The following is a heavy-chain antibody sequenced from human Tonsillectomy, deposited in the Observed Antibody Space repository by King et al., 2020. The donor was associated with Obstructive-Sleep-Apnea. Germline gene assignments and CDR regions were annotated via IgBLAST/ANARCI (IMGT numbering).Heavy chain of an antibody. J-gene: IGHJ4*02. Sequence: GQLVQSGGGLVQPGGSLRLSCAASGFTFRSYAMNWVRQAPGKGLEWVSALSGSGDSTFYADSVKGRFTISRDNSKNTLYLKMNSLRAEDTAVYYCAKEGYCSGGSCYAAFDYWGLGTLVTVSS. CDR3: AKEGYCSGGSCYAAFDY. CDR1: GFTFRSYA. CDR2: LSGSGDST. D-gene: IGHD2-15*01. V-gene: IGHV3-23*04.